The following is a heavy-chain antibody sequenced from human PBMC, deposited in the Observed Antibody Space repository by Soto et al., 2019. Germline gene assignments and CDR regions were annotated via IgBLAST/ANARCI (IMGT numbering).Heavy chain of an antibody. J-gene: IGHJ6*02. CDR3: ARDGSGYRSRASPMDV. CDR1: GDTFSSYA. D-gene: IGHD3-22*01. V-gene: IGHV1-69*01. CDR2: IIPIFGTA. Sequence: QVQLVQSGAEVKKPGSSVKVSCKASGDTFSSYAISWVRQAPGQGLEWMGGIIPIFGTANYAQKFQGRVTITADESTSTAYLELSSLRSEDTAVYYCARDGSGYRSRASPMDVWGQGITVTVSS.